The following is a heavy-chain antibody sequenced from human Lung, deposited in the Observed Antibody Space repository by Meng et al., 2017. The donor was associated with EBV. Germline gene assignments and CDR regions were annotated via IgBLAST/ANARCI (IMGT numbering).Heavy chain of an antibody. V-gene: IGHV4-34*01. Sequence: PLHAGSGVLRRAEAMSRSCAFHGGSVGHYERACIRHPPGNGLEWIGEIDHRGNTKYNPSLKSRVTISLDTSKKQFSLKVSSVTAADSAVYYCARRGPSGNFSPWSQGALVTVSS. CDR3: ARRGPSGNFSP. CDR2: IDHRGNT. CDR1: GGSVGHYE. D-gene: IGHD3-10*01. J-gene: IGHJ5*02.